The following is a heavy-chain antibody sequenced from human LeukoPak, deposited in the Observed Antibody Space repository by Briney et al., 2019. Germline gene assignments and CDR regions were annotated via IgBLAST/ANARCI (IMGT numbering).Heavy chain of an antibody. D-gene: IGHD6-19*01. CDR3: ARDHSSGWWYFDL. CDR1: GGSISSSSYY. CDR2: IYYSTST. J-gene: IGHJ2*01. Sequence: ASETLSLTCTVSGGSISSSSYYWGWIRQPPGKGLEWIGYIYYSTSTNYNPSLRSRVTISVDTSKNQFSLKLSSVTAADTAVYYCARDHSSGWWYFDLWGRGTLVTVSS. V-gene: IGHV4-61*01.